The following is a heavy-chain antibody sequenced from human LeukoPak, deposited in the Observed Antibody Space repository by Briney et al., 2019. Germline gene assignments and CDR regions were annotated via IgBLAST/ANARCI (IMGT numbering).Heavy chain of an antibody. Sequence: ASVKVSCKASGYTFTSYGISWVRQAPGQGLEWMGWINLNSGGTNYAQKFQGRVTMTRDTSISTAYMELSRLRSDDTAVYYCARELSGYSYSSIVSYYGGFDYWGQGTLVTVSS. CDR3: ARELSGYSYSSIVSYYGGFDY. J-gene: IGHJ4*02. CDR2: INLNSGGT. CDR1: GYTFTSYG. V-gene: IGHV1-2*02. D-gene: IGHD5-18*01.